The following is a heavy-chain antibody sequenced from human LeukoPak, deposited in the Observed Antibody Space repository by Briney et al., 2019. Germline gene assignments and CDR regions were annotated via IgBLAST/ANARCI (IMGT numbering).Heavy chain of an antibody. J-gene: IGHJ4*02. CDR3: ARERPDIVVAPAATIDY. D-gene: IGHD2-2*01. V-gene: IGHV4-34*01. Sequence: SETLSLTCAVYGGSFSGYYWSWIRQPPGKGLEWIGEINHSGSTNYNPSLKSRVTISVDTSKNQFSLKLSSVTAADTAVYYCARERPDIVVAPAATIDYWGQGTLVTVSS. CDR2: INHSGST. CDR1: GGSFSGYY.